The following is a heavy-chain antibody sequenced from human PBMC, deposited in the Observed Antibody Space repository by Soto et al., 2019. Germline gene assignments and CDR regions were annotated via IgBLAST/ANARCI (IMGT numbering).Heavy chain of an antibody. J-gene: IGHJ5*02. CDR2: ISGSGGNT. Sequence: EVQLLESGGGLVQPGGSLRLSCAASGFTFSSYAMSWVRQAPGKGLEWVSAISGSGGNTYYADSVKGRFTISRDNSKNTLYLQMNSLGAEDTATYYCAKDSSVTAAGSGGWFDPWGQGTLVIVSS. V-gene: IGHV3-23*01. CDR1: GFTFSSYA. D-gene: IGHD6-13*01. CDR3: AKDSSVTAAGSGGWFDP.